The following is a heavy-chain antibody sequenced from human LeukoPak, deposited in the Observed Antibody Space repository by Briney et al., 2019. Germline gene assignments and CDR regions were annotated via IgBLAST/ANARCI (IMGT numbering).Heavy chain of an antibody. D-gene: IGHD2-2*01. CDR1: GFSLSTSGVG. V-gene: IGHV2-5*01. Sequence: SGPTLVKPTQTLTLTCTFSGFSLSTSGVGVGWIRQPPGKALERLALTYWNDDERYSPSLKSRLTITKDTSKNQVVLTMTSMDPVDTATYHCAHRPAYRLHFDYWGQGTLVTVSS. CDR2: TYWNDDE. J-gene: IGHJ4*02. CDR3: AHRPAYRLHFDY.